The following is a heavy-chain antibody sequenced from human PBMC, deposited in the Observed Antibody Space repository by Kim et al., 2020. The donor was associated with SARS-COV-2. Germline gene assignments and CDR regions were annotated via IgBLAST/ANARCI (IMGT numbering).Heavy chain of an antibody. CDR1: GFTVSDYF. J-gene: IGHJ4*02. V-gene: IGHV3-53*01. CDR2: IHSGGRA. D-gene: IGHD3-3*01. Sequence: GGSLRLSCVVSGFTVSDYFMAWVRQAAGKGLEWVSVIHSGGRADYIDSVKGRFIISRDNAKNTLYLQMNSLTAEDAAVYYCARDPPYDFWRGFPFFDYWGQGIRVAVST. CDR3: ARDPPYDFWRGFPFFDY.